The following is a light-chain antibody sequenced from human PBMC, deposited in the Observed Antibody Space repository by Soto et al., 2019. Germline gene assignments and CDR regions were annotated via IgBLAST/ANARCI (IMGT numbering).Light chain of an antibody. Sequence: EIVLTHFPGTLSLSPGERATLSCRASQSVSSSYLAWYQQKPGQAPRLLIYGASSRATGIPDRFSGSGSGTDFTLTIIRLEPEDFAVYYCQLYGISPHFGQGTRLEIK. CDR3: QLYGISPH. CDR1: QSVSSSY. J-gene: IGKJ5*01. V-gene: IGKV3-20*01. CDR2: GAS.